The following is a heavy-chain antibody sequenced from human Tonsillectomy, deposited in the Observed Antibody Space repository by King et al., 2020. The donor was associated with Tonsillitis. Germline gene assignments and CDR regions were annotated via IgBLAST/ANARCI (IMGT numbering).Heavy chain of an antibody. D-gene: IGHD6-19*01. V-gene: IGHV4-39*01. Sequence: QLQESGPGLVKPSETLSLTCTVSSGSISSASYYWGWIRLPPGMGLGWIGSVYYSVSTYYNPSLKSRVTISVDTSKNQFSLKLSSVTAADTAVYYCARIQWLANYYYYYMDVWGKGTTVTVSS. J-gene: IGHJ6*03. CDR3: ARIQWLANYYYYYMDV. CDR1: SGSISSASYY. CDR2: VYYSVST.